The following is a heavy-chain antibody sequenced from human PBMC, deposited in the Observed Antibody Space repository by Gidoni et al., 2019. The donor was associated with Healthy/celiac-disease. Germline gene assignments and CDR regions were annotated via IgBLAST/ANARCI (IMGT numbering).Heavy chain of an antibody. V-gene: IGHV1-69*01. CDR2: IIPSFGTA. CDR3: ARVTSAASYGLGWFDP. CDR1: GGTFSSYA. D-gene: IGHD3-10*01. Sequence: QVQLVQSGAEVKKPGSSVKVSCKASGGTFSSYAIRWVRQAPGQGLEWRGGIIPSFGTANYAQKFQGRVTITADESTSTAYMELSSLRSEDTAVYYCARVTSAASYGLGWFDPWGQGTLVTVSS. J-gene: IGHJ5*02.